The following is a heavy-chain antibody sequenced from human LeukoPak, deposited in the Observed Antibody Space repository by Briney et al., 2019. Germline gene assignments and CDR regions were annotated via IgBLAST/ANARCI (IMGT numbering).Heavy chain of an antibody. Sequence: ASVKVSCKASGYTFTGYYMHWVRQAPGQGLEWMGRINPNSGGTNYAQKFQGRVTMTRDTSISTAYMELSRLRSDDTAVYYCAREGIDSSGYYYSSFDYWGRGTLVTVSS. CDR1: GYTFTGYY. D-gene: IGHD3-22*01. CDR2: INPNSGGT. V-gene: IGHV1-2*06. J-gene: IGHJ4*02. CDR3: AREGIDSSGYYYSSFDY.